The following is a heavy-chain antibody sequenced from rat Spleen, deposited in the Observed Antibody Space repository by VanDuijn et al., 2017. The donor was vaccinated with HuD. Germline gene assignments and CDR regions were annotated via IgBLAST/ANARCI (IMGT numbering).Heavy chain of an antibody. CDR2: ISYDGSNT. Sequence: EVQLVESGGGLVQPGRSLKLSCAASGFTFDDYGMAWVRQAPTKGLEWVATISYDGSNTYYRDSVKGRFTISRDNVKSTLYLQMNSLRSEDTATYYCARPHSSHYVMDAWGQGASVTVSS. V-gene: IGHV5-29*01. CDR3: ARPHSSHYVMDA. D-gene: IGHD1-8*01. J-gene: IGHJ4*01. CDR1: GFTFDDYG.